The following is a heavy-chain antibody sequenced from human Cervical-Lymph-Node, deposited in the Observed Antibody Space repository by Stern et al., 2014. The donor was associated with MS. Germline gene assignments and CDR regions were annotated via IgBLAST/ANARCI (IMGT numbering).Heavy chain of an antibody. D-gene: IGHD1-26*01. CDR3: ARDANSGSYPSQFDY. J-gene: IGHJ4*02. Sequence: QVQLVQSGGGVVQPGRSLRLSCAASGFTFSSYGMHWVRQAPGKGLEWVAVIWYDGSNKYYADSVKGRFTISRDNSKNTLYLQMNSLRAEDTAVYYCARDANSGSYPSQFDYWGQGTLVTVSS. CDR2: IWYDGSNK. CDR1: GFTFSSYG. V-gene: IGHV3-33*01.